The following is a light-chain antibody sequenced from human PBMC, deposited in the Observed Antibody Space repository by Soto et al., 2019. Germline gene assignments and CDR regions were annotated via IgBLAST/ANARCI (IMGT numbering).Light chain of an antibody. Sequence: IVMPQSPATLSVSPGERVTLSCRARQSVGSNLAWYQQKPGQAPRLLIYGASTRATGIPARFSGSGSETEFTLTISSLQAEDSAVYFCQQYNNWPTWTFGQGTKVDIK. CDR1: QSVGSN. CDR3: QQYNNWPTWT. V-gene: IGKV3-15*01. CDR2: GAS. J-gene: IGKJ1*01.